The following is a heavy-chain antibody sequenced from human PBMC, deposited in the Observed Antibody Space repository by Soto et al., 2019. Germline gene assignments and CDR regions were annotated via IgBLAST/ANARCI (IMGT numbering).Heavy chain of an antibody. V-gene: IGHV3-33*01. CDR2: IWYDGSNK. CDR3: ARELGLGARGYYYCRDV. Sequence: QVQLVESGGGVVQPGRSLRLSCAASGFTFSSYGMHWVRQAPGKGLEWVAVIWYDGSNKYYADSVKGRFTISRDNSKNTEYLQMNSLRAEDTAVYYCARELGLGARGYYYCRDVWGQGTTVTVSS. D-gene: IGHD1-26*01. J-gene: IGHJ6*02. CDR1: GFTFSSYG.